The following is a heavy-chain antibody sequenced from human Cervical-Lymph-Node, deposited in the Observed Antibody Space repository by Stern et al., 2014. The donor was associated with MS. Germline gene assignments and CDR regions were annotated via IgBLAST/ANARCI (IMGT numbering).Heavy chain of an antibody. J-gene: IGHJ4*02. D-gene: IGHD1-26*01. CDR3: ALRRSYYVF. Sequence: VQLVESGAEVKQPGSSVKVSCKASGDTFSSYALSWVRQAPGQGLEWVGGLIPFFGATRYGQRFQGRVTITPEESTGTAFMELTNLTSEDTAVYYCALRRSYYVFWGQGTLVSVS. V-gene: IGHV1-69*01. CDR2: LIPFFGAT. CDR1: GDTFSSYA.